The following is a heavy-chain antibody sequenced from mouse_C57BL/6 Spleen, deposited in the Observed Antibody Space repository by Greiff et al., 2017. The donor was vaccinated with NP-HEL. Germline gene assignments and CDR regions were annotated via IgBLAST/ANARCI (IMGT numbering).Heavy chain of an antibody. CDR2: IYPGSGNT. CDR1: GYTFTDYY. J-gene: IGHJ1*03. V-gene: IGHV1-76*01. D-gene: IGHD1-1*01. CDR3: ARNYYGENFDV. Sequence: VQLQQSGAELVRPGASVKLSCKASGYTFTDYYINWVKQRPGPGLEWIARIYPGSGNTYYNEKFKGKATLTAEKSSSTAYMQLSSLTSEDSAVYFCARNYYGENFDVWGTGTTVTVSS.